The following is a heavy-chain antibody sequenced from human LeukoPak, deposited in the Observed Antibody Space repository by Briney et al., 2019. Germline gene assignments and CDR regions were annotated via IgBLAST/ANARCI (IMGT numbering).Heavy chain of an antibody. V-gene: IGHV4-61*08. Sequence: SETLSLTCTVSGGSINSGGYSWSWIRQPPGKGLEWIGYIYYSGSTNYNPSLKSRVTISVDTSKNQFSLKLSSVTAADTAVYYCARHRRITMWYYFDYWGQGTLVTVSS. J-gene: IGHJ4*02. CDR1: GGSINSGGYS. D-gene: IGHD3-10*02. CDR2: IYYSGST. CDR3: ARHRRITMWYYFDY.